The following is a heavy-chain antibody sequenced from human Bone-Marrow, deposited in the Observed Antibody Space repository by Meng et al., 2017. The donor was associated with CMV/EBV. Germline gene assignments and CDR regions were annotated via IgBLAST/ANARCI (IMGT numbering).Heavy chain of an antibody. CDR3: ARHRGSYVYYGMDV. CDR1: GGSISSSSYY. CDR2: IYYSGST. V-gene: IGHV4-39*01. D-gene: IGHD1-26*01. Sequence: SETLSLTCTVSGGSISSSSYYWGWIRQPPGKGLEWIGSIYYSGSTYYNPSLKSRVTISVDTSKNQFSLKLSSVTAADTAVYYCARHRGSYVYYGMDVWGQGPTVTVSS. J-gene: IGHJ6*02.